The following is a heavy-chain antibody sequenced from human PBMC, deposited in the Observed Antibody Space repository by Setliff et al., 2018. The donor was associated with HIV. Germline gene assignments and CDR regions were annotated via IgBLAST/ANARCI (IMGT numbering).Heavy chain of an antibody. CDR2: IIPVFGTA. CDR3: ARGMAVAGDSPDY. J-gene: IGHJ4*02. V-gene: IGHV1-69*05. Sequence: VKVSCKASGGTFSSCAISWVRQAPGNGLEWMGGIIPVFGTANYAQKFQGRVTITTDESTSTAYMELSSLRSEDTAVYYCARGMAVAGDSPDYWGQGTLVTVSS. CDR1: GGTFSSCA. D-gene: IGHD2-15*01.